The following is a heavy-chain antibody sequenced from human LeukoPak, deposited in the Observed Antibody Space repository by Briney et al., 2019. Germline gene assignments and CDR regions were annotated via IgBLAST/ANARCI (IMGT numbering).Heavy chain of an antibody. CDR2: ISYDGSNK. CDR1: GFTFSSYA. J-gene: IGHJ4*02. V-gene: IGHV3-30*04. CDR3: AMPHDTEYYFDY. Sequence: GGSLRLSCAASGFTFSSYAMHWVRQAPGKGLEWVAVISYDGSNKYYADSVKGRFTISRDNSKNTLYLQMNSLRAEDTAVYYCAMPHDTEYYFDYWGQGTLVTASS.